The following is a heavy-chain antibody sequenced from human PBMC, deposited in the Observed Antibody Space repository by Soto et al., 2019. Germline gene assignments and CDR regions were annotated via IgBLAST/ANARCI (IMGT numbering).Heavy chain of an antibody. CDR1: WGSIIGGGCS. CDR3: ASCRGSSGYLNWFDT. D-gene: IGHD3-22*01. J-gene: IGHJ5*02. CDR2: IYHSGST. V-gene: IGHV4-30-2*01. Sequence: PSQTMPVPSAVVWGSIIGGGCSRICIRKTPGKGLEWIGYIYHSGSTYYNPSLKSRVTISVDRSKNQISLKLSSVTASDTAVYYCASCRGSSGYLNWFDTWGQGPPVTLSS.